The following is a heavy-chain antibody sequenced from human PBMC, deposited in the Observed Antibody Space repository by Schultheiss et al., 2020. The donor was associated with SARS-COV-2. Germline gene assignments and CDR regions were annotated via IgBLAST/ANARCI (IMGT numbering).Heavy chain of an antibody. CDR2: IYTSGST. D-gene: IGHD3-10*01. Sequence: SETLSLTCTVSGGSISSYYWSWIRQPPGKGLEWIGRIYTSGSTYYNPSLKSRVTISVDRSKNQFSLKLSSVTAADTAVYYCRGYDYTGWFDPWGQGTLVTVSS. J-gene: IGHJ5*02. V-gene: IGHV4-4*08. CDR3: RGYDYTGWFDP. CDR1: GGSISSYY.